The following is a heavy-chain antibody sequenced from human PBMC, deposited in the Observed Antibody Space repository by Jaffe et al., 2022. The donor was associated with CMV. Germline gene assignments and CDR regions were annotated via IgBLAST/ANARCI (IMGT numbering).Heavy chain of an antibody. J-gene: IGHJ3*02. CDR1: GFTFYNYW. CDR2: IKDDGSDK. V-gene: IGHV3-7*03. Sequence: EVQLVESGGGLVQPGGSLRLSCAVSGFTFYNYWMSWVRQAPGKRLEWVASIKDDGSDKKFVDSVKGRFTLARDNTKNSLDLQMNSLRAEDTAIYYCARANNMGSDMITISGAFDIWGQGTMVTVSS. CDR3: ARANNMGSDMITISGAFDI. D-gene: IGHD3-16*01.